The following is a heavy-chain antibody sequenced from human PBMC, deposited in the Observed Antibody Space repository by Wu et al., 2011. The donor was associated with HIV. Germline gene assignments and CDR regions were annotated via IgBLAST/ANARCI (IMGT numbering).Heavy chain of an antibody. CDR2: INPNSGGT. Sequence: QVQLVQSGAEVKKPGASVKVSCKASGYTFTGYYMHWVRQAPGQGLEWMGWINPNSGGTNYAQKFQGRVTMTRDTSISTAYMELSRLRSDDTAVYYCARDGTGSTEREPILMWYWGQGTLVTVSS. CDR3: ARDGTGSTEREPILMWY. J-gene: IGHJ4*02. V-gene: IGHV1-2*02. D-gene: IGHD1-26*01. CDR1: GYTFTGYY.